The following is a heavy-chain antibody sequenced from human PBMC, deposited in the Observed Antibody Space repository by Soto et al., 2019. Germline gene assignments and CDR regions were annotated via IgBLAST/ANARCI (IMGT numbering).Heavy chain of an antibody. CDR1: GYAFTTYG. CDR3: ARGRYGDY. D-gene: IGHD1-1*01. J-gene: IGHJ4*02. CDR2: ISAHNGNT. V-gene: IGHV1-18*01. Sequence: QVHLVQSGAEVKKPGASVKVSCKGSGYAFTTYGITWVRQAPGQGLGWMGWISAHNGNTNYAQKLQGRVTVTRDTSTSTADMELRSLRSDDTAVYYCARGRYGDYWGQGALVTVSS.